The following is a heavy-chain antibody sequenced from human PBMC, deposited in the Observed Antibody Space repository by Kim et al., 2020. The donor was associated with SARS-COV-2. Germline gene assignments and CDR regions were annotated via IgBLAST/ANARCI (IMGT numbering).Heavy chain of an antibody. CDR3: AKDPRSGTVTTGGFIDY. D-gene: IGHD4-17*01. V-gene: IGHV3-30*02. J-gene: IGHJ4*02. Sequence: VKGRFTISRDNSKNTLYLQMNSLRAEDTAVYYCAKDPRSGTVTTGGFIDYWGQGTLVTVSS.